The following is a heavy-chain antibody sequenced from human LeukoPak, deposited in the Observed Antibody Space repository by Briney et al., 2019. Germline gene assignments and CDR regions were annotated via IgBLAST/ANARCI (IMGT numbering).Heavy chain of an antibody. V-gene: IGHV1-69*05. J-gene: IGHJ6*02. CDR2: IIPIFGTA. CDR1: GGTFSSYA. Sequence: SVKVSCKASGGTFSSYAISWVRQAPGQGLEWMGGIIPIFGTANYAQKLQGRVTMTTDTSTSTAYMELRSLRSDDTAVYYCARDYYDSSGRYYYGMDVWGQGTTVTVSS. CDR3: ARDYYDSSGRYYYGMDV. D-gene: IGHD3-22*01.